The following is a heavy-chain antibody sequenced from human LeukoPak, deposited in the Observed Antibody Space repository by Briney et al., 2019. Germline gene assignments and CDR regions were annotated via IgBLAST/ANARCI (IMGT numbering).Heavy chain of an antibody. Sequence: ASVRVSCKTSGYTFTVKFLHWLRQAPGQGLEWMGGIEPKGGGAVYGQNFRGRVTVTRDTSVSTAYMELSRLTSDDTAVYYCALENYYDSSGFSKAFDYWGQGTLVTVSS. V-gene: IGHV1-2*02. D-gene: IGHD3-22*01. CDR3: ALENYYDSSGFSKAFDY. J-gene: IGHJ4*02. CDR1: GYTFTVKF. CDR2: IEPKGGGA.